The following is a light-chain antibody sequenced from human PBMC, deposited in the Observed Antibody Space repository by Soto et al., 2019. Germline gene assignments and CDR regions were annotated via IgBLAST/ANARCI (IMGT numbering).Light chain of an antibody. V-gene: IGLV4-69*01. CDR1: SGHSIYA. CDR3: QTWGTGIWV. Sequence: QAVVTQSPSASASLGASVKLTCTLSSGHSIYAIAWHQQQPEKGPRYLMKLNSDGSHTKGDGIPDRFSGSSSGAERYLTISSLQSEDEADYYCQTWGTGIWVFGGGTKVTVL. J-gene: IGLJ3*02. CDR2: LNSDGSH.